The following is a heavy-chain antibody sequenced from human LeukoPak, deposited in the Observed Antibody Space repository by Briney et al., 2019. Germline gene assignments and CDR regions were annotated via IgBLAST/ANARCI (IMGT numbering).Heavy chain of an antibody. CDR1: GGSFSGYY. Sequence: SETLSLTCAVYGGSFSGYYWSWIRQPPGKGLEWIGEINHSGSTNYNPSLKSRVTISVDTSKNQFSLKLSSVTAADTAVYYCARGTLYGSGSYDAFDIWGQGTMVTVSS. V-gene: IGHV4-34*01. CDR3: ARGTLYGSGSYDAFDI. J-gene: IGHJ3*02. D-gene: IGHD3-10*01. CDR2: INHSGST.